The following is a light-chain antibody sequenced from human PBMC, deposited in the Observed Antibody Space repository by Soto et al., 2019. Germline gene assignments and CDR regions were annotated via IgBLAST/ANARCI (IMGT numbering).Light chain of an antibody. Sequence: EIVMTHSPATLSLSPWAIATLSFRASQSISNRLAWYQHRPGQAPRLLIYDTSTRAAGIPARFSGSGSGTDFTLTISSLQSEDFAVYYCQQHNTWRSINFGQGTRLEIK. CDR2: DTS. CDR1: QSISNR. J-gene: IGKJ5*01. CDR3: QQHNTWRSIN. V-gene: IGKV3-15*01.